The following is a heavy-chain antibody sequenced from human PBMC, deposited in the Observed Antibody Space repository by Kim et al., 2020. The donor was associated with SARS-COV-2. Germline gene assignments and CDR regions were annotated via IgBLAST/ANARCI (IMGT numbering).Heavy chain of an antibody. CDR2: INHSGST. D-gene: IGHD6-19*01. Sequence: SETLSLTCAVYGGSFSGYYWSWSRQPPGTGLEWIGEINHSGSTNYNPSLKSRVTISVDTSKNQFSLTLSPVTAAATAASYCARNPTSDGSGGYGFDYWG. V-gene: IGHV4-34*01. J-gene: IGHJ4*01. CDR3: ARNPTSDGSGGYGFDY. CDR1: GGSFSGYY.